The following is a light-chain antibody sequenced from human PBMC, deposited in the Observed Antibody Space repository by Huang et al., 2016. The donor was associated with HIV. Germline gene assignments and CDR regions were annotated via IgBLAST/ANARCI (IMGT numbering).Light chain of an antibody. CDR1: QSVSSSY. CDR2: GTS. Sequence: EIVLTQSPGTLSLSPGERATLSCRASQSVSSSYLAWYRQGPGKAPRLVIYGTSNSATGIPDRFSGSGSGTDFTLTISRLEPEDFAVYYCQQYGSSYTFGQGTKLEIK. V-gene: IGKV3-20*01. CDR3: QQYGSSYT. J-gene: IGKJ2*01.